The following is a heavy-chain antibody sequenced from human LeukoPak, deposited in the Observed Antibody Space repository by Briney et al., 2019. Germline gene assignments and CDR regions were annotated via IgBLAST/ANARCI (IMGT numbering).Heavy chain of an antibody. CDR1: GGSLSGYY. D-gene: IGHD3-10*01. CDR3: ARGPIYYFCSESYPPSVYGMDV. J-gene: IGHJ6*04. V-gene: IGHV4-34*01. CDR2: IKESASK. Sequence: SETLSLTCAVYGGSLSGYYWSWIRQAPGKGMEGRGEIKESASKTYILSLKSRLTISVEPSKPQYYLRWSSVTAADTAVYYCARGPIYYFCSESYPPSVYGMDVWGRGTTGTVST.